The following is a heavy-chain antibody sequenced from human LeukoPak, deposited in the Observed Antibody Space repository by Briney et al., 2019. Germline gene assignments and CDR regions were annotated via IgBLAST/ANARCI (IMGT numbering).Heavy chain of an antibody. Sequence: GGSLRLSCAASELTFSDYSMTWVRQAPGKGLFWVAGISAGGGSTYYADSVKGRFTISRDNSRNTLYLQMNSLRAEDTAVYYCAKDAAGPEYWGQGTLVTVSS. CDR3: AKDAAGPEY. CDR1: ELTFSDYS. V-gene: IGHV3-23*01. J-gene: IGHJ4*02. CDR2: ISAGGGST. D-gene: IGHD6-13*01.